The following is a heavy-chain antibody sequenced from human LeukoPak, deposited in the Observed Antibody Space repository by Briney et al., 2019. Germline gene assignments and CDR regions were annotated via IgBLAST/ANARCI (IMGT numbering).Heavy chain of an antibody. Sequence: ASVKVSCKASGYTFTSYAMHWVRQAPGQRLEWMGWINAGNGNTKYSQKFQGRVTITRDTSASTAYMELSSLRSEDTAVYYCALGSGSYDWWFDPWGQGTLVTVS. V-gene: IGHV1-3*01. CDR1: GYTFTSYA. CDR3: ALGSGSYDWWFDP. D-gene: IGHD3-10*01. J-gene: IGHJ5*02. CDR2: INAGNGNT.